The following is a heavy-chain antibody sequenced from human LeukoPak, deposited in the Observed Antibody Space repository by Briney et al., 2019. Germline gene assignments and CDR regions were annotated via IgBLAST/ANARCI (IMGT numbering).Heavy chain of an antibody. CDR2: INPNSGFT. D-gene: IGHD2-2*01. V-gene: IGHV1-2*02. CDR1: GYPFTGYY. Sequence: ASVKVSFKAAGYPFTGYYSHWVRQAPGQGLEWMGWINPNSGFTNYAQKFQGRVTMTRDTSISTASMELSRLRSDDTAVYYCARLADCSSSSCRSFDYWGQGTLVTVSS. CDR3: ARLADCSSSSCRSFDY. J-gene: IGHJ4*02.